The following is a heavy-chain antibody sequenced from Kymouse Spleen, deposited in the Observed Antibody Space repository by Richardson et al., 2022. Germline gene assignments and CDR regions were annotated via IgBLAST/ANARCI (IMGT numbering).Heavy chain of an antibody. V-gene: IGHV4-4*02. CDR1: GGSISSSNW. Sequence: QVQLQESGPGLVKPSGTLSLTCAVSGGSISSSNWWSWVRQPPGKGLEWIGEIYHSGSTNYNPSLKSRVTISVDKSKNQFSLKLSSVTAADTAVYYCAREGRYYYGSGSYYPFSYYFDYWGQGTLVTVSS. CDR2: IYHSGST. D-gene: IGHD3-10*01. J-gene: IGHJ4*02. CDR3: AREGRYYYGSGSYYPFSYYFDY.